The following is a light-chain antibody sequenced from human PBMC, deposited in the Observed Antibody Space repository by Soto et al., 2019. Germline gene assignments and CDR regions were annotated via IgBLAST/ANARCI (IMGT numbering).Light chain of an antibody. V-gene: IGKV1-33*01. Sequence: IQMTQSPSSLSASVGDRVTITCQASQDISNYLNWYQQKPGKAPKLLIYDASNLETGVPSRFSGSGSGTDSTSTISSLQPEDIAKYYCQQYDNLPITFGQGTRVESK. CDR3: QQYDNLPIT. CDR1: QDISNY. J-gene: IGKJ5*01. CDR2: DAS.